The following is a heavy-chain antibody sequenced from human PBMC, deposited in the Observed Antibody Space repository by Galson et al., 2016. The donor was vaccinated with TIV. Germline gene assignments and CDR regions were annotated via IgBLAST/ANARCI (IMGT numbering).Heavy chain of an antibody. CDR1: GYNFSSYW. CDR3: ATQICNAGICPAA. D-gene: IGHD2-15*01. Sequence: QSGAEVKKPGESLKISCKVSGYNFSSYWVGWVRQMPGKGLEWMGIIYPVDSDTRYSPSFRGQVTISADKSINTAFLQWTSLGASDTAMYYCATQICNAGICPAAWGRGTLVTVAS. CDR2: IYPVDSDT. J-gene: IGHJ2*01. V-gene: IGHV5-51*03.